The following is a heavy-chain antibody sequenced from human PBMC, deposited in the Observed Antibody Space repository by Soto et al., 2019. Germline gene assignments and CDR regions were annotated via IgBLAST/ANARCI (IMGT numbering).Heavy chain of an antibody. CDR2: INSDGSST. D-gene: IGHD3-3*01. CDR1: GFTFSSYW. V-gene: IGHV3-74*01. Sequence: GGSLRLSCAASGFTFSSYWMHWVRQAPGKGLVWVSRINSDGSSTSYADSVKGRFTISRDNAKNTLYLQMNSLRAEDTAVYYCARGLRFLEWLLSTPWDAFDIWGQGTMVTVSS. CDR3: ARGLRFLEWLLSTPWDAFDI. J-gene: IGHJ3*02.